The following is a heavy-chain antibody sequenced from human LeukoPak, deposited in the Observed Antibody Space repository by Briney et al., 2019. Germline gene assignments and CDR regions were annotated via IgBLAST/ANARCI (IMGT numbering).Heavy chain of an antibody. CDR1: GFTFSSCA. Sequence: GGSLRLSCAASGFTFSSCAMHWVRQAPGKGLEWVAVISCDGSNKYYADSVKGRFTISRDNSKNTLYLQMNSLRAEDTAVYYCARDDTVYFDYWGQGTLVTVSS. D-gene: IGHD2-2*02. J-gene: IGHJ4*02. CDR2: ISCDGSNK. CDR3: ARDDTVYFDY. V-gene: IGHV3-30-3*01.